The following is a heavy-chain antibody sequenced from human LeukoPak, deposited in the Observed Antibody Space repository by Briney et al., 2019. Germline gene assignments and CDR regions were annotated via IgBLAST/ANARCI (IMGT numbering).Heavy chain of an antibody. CDR1: GGSFSGYY. D-gene: IGHD3-22*01. V-gene: IGHV4-34*01. Sequence: SETLSLTCAVYGGSFSGYYWSWIRQPPGKGLEWIGEINHSGSTNYNPSLKSRVTISVDTSKNQFSLKLSSVTAADTAVYYCARDYYDSSGCNWFDPWGQGTLVTVSS. CDR3: ARDYYDSSGCNWFDP. CDR2: INHSGST. J-gene: IGHJ5*02.